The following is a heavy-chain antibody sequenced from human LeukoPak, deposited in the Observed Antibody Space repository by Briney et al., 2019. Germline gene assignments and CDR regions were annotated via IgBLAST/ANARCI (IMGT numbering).Heavy chain of an antibody. Sequence: GGSLRLSCAASGFTFSSYGMHWVRQAPGKGREWVAVIWHDGSNKYYAESVKGRFTISRDTSKNTLYLEMNSLRAEDTAMYYCARDLTLEYSFDSWGQGTLVTVSS. CDR3: ARDLTLEYSFDS. CDR1: GFTFSSYG. CDR2: IWHDGSNK. V-gene: IGHV3-33*01. D-gene: IGHD2-21*02. J-gene: IGHJ4*02.